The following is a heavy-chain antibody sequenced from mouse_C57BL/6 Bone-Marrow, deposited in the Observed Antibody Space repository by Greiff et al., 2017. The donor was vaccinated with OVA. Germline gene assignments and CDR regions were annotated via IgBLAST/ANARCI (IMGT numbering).Heavy chain of an antibody. J-gene: IGHJ4*01. CDR3: ASYGSSPLYAMDY. CDR2: ISYDGSN. V-gene: IGHV3-6*01. D-gene: IGHD1-1*01. CDR1: GYSITSGYY. Sequence: DVHLVESGPGLVKPSQSLSLTCSVTGYSITSGYYWNWIRQFPGNKLEWMGYISYDGSNNYNPSLKNRISITRDTSKNQFFLKLNSVTTEDTATYYCASYGSSPLYAMDYWGQGTSVTVSS.